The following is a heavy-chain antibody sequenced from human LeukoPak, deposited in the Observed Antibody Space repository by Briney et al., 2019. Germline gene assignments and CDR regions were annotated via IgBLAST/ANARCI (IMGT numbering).Heavy chain of an antibody. J-gene: IGHJ3*02. CDR2: IYYSGST. CDR1: GGPISSYY. CDR3: ARLGEDSSGWYHAFDI. D-gene: IGHD6-19*01. V-gene: IGHV4-59*08. Sequence: SETLSLTCIVSGGPISSYYWSWIRQPPGKGLEWIGYIYYSGSTNYNPSLKSRVTISVDASKNQFSLKLSSVTAADTAVYYCARLGEDSSGWYHAFDIWGRGTMVTVSS.